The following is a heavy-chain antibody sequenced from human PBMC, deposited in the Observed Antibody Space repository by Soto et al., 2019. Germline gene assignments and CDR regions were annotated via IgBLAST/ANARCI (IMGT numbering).Heavy chain of an antibody. CDR3: ARLACSSTSCYTHNAFDI. Sequence: ASVKVSFKASGYTFTSYGISWVRQAPGQGLERMGWISAYNGNTNYAQKLQGRVTMTTDTSTSTAYMELRSLRSDDTAVYYCARLACSSTSCYTHNAFDIWGQGTMVTVSS. CDR1: GYTFTSYG. CDR2: ISAYNGNT. D-gene: IGHD2-2*02. V-gene: IGHV1-18*01. J-gene: IGHJ3*02.